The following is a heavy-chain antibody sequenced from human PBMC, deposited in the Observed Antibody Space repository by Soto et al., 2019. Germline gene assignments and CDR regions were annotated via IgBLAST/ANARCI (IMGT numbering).Heavy chain of an antibody. D-gene: IGHD2-15*01. CDR3: ARHGGYSPEYYYYYYGMDV. Sequence: GEPLKISCKGSGYSFTSYWISWVRQMPGKGLEWMGRIDPSDSYTNYSPSFQGHVTISADKSISTAYLQWSSLKASDTAMYYCARHGGYSPEYYYYYYGMDVWGQGTTVTVSS. J-gene: IGHJ6*02. CDR1: GYSFTSYW. CDR2: IDPSDSYT. V-gene: IGHV5-10-1*01.